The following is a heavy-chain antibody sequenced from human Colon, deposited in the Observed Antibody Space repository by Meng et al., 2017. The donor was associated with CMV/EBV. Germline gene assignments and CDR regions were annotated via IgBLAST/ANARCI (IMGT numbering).Heavy chain of an antibody. CDR3: ARVICGGDCYLDY. J-gene: IGHJ4*02. Sequence: QVKLEQSGAEVKKPGSSVKVSCKVSKGTFTSYPISWVRQGPGQGFEWVGGIITISGKTDSAQKFQGRVTITADESTSTAYMKLSNLRSEDTAIYYCARVICGGDCYLDYWGRGTLVTVSS. V-gene: IGHV1-69*12. CDR1: KGTFTSYP. CDR2: IITISGKT. D-gene: IGHD2-21*02.